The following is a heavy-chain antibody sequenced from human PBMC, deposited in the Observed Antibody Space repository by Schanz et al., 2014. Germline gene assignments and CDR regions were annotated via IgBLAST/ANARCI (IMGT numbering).Heavy chain of an antibody. J-gene: IGHJ3*02. V-gene: IGHV3-30*03. D-gene: IGHD6-6*01. CDR1: GFTFSNFG. CDR3: ARLATSKSRLGDAVDI. CDR2: ISSDGTNK. Sequence: QVQLVESGGGVVQLGRSLRLSCAASGFTFSNFGLHWVRQAPGKGLNWVAVISSDGTNKYYADSVQGRFTLSKDFSKDTLYLQLTSLRPEDTAVYYCARLATSKSRLGDAVDIWGQGTTVTVSS.